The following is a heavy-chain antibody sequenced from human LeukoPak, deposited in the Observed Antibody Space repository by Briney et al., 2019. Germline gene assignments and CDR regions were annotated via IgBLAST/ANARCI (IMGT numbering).Heavy chain of an antibody. J-gene: IGHJ6*02. CDR3: ARDHVVPAASISYYYGMDV. Sequence: GGSLRLSCAASGFTVSSNYMSWVRQAPGKGLEWVSVICSGGSTYYADSVKGRFTISRDNSKNTLYLQMDSLRAEDTAVYYCARDHVVPAASISYYYGMDVWGQGTTLPVSS. V-gene: IGHV3-53*01. CDR1: GFTVSSNY. CDR2: ICSGGST. D-gene: IGHD2-2*01.